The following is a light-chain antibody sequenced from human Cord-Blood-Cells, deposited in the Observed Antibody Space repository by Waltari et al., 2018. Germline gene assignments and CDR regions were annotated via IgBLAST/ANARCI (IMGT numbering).Light chain of an antibody. CDR3: QQYNSYPRT. J-gene: IGKJ4*01. CDR1: QGISNY. Sequence: DMQTTHSPSSLSASVGARVTITCRASQGISNYLALFQQKPGKAPKSLIYAASSLHSGVPSKFSGSGSGTDFTLTISSLQPEDFAVYYCQQYNSYPRTFGGGTKVEIK. CDR2: AAS. V-gene: IGKV1-16*02.